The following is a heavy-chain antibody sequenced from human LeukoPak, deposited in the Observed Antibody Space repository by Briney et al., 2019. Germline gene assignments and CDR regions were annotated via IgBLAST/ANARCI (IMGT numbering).Heavy chain of an antibody. J-gene: IGHJ4*02. D-gene: IGHD3-22*01. V-gene: IGHV1-2*06. CDR3: ARVGENYYDSSGYYYFDY. Sequence: ASVKVSCKASGYTFTSYYMHWVRQAPGQGLEWMGRINPNSGGTNYAQKFQGGVTMTRDTSISTAYMELSRLRSDDTAVYYCARVGENYYDSSGYYYFDYWGQGTLVTVSS. CDR1: GYTFTSYY. CDR2: INPNSGGT.